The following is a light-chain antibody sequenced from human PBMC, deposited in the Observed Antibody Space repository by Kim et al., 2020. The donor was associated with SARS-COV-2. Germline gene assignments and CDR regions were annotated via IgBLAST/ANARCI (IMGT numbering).Light chain of an antibody. CDR3: QQYKTYPLT. J-gene: IGKJ4*01. CDR1: QSIDNW. Sequence: DIQMTQSPSTLSASVGDRVTITCRASQSIDNWLAWYQQKPGKAPKLLIYKLSNLQRGVPSRFSGSGSGTEFSLTISSLQPDDFATYYCQQYKTYPLTFGGGTKVDIK. CDR2: KLS. V-gene: IGKV1-5*03.